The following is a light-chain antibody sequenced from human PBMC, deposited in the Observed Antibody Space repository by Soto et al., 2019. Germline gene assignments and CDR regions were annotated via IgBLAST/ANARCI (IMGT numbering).Light chain of an antibody. CDR3: QQYGSSPPRT. CDR1: QSVRSSS. J-gene: IGKJ1*01. Sequence: EIVLTQSPGTLSLSPGDRATLSCRASQSVRSSSLAWYQQKPGQAPRLLIYGASSRATGIPDRFSGSGSGTDFTLTISGREPEDFAVYYCQQYGSSPPRTFGQGTKVEI. CDR2: GAS. V-gene: IGKV3-20*01.